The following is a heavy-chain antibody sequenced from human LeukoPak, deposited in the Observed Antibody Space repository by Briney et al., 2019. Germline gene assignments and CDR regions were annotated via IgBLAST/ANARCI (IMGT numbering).Heavy chain of an antibody. D-gene: IGHD3-3*01. CDR2: IYPGDSDT. J-gene: IGHJ3*02. Sequence: GESLKISCKGSGYSFTSYWIGWVRQMPGKGLEWMGIIYPGDSDTRYSPSFQGQVTISADKSISTAYLQWSSLKASDTAMYYCARQGSYDFWSGASVADAFDIWGQGTMVTVSS. CDR1: GYSFTSYW. CDR3: ARQGSYDFWSGASVADAFDI. V-gene: IGHV5-51*01.